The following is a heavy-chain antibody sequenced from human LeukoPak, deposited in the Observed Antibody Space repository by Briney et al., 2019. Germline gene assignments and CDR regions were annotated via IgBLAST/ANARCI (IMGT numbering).Heavy chain of an antibody. Sequence: GRSLRLSCAASGFTFNTYAMHWVRQAQGKGLEWVTIISYDGRKKYYIDTVRGRFTISRDNSKNTLYLQMNSLRLEDTALYYCAGGDPYRGYDYPGVWGQGILVSVSS. V-gene: IGHV3-30*04. CDR3: AGGDPYRGYDYPGV. CDR2: ISYDGRKK. D-gene: IGHD5-12*01. J-gene: IGHJ4*02. CDR1: GFTFNTYA.